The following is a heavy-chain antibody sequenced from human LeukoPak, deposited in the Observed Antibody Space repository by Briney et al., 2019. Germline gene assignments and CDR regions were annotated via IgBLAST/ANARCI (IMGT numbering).Heavy chain of an antibody. CDR2: ITSSSSYI. V-gene: IGHV3-21*04. D-gene: IGHD3-22*01. J-gene: IGHJ6*03. Sequence: GGSLRLSCAASGFTFSTYNMNWVRQAPGKGLEWVSSITSSSSYIYYADSVKGRFTISRDNAKNSLYLQMNSLRAEDTALYHCARDQYYYDSSGYRTYYYMDVWGKGTTVTISS. CDR1: GFTFSTYN. CDR3: ARDQYYYDSSGYRTYYYMDV.